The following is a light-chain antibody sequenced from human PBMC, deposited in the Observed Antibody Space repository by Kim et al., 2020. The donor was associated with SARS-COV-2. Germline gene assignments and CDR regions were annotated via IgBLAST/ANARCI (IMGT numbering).Light chain of an antibody. V-gene: IGLV3-19*01. J-gene: IGLJ3*02. Sequence: LGQTVRNTCQGDSLRSYYASWYQQKPGQAPVLVIYGKNNRPSGIPDRFSGSSSGNTASLTITGAQAEDEADYYCNSRDSSGNHWVFGGGTKVTVL. CDR1: SLRSYY. CDR2: GKN. CDR3: NSRDSSGNHWV.